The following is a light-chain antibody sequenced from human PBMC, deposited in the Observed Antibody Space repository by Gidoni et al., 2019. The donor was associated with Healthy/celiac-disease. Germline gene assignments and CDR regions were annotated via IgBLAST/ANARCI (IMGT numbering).Light chain of an antibody. CDR2: AAS. CDR1: QGISSY. CDR3: QQLNSYPGFG. J-gene: IGKJ3*01. V-gene: IGKV1-9*01. Sequence: DIQLTQSPSFLSASVGDRVTITCRASQGISSYLAWYQQKPGKAPKLLIYAASTLQSGVPSRFSGSGSGTEFTLTISSLQPEDFATYYCQQLNSYPGFGFXPXTKVDIK.